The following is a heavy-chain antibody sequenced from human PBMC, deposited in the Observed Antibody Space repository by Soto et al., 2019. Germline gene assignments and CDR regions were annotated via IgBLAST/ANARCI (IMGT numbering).Heavy chain of an antibody. D-gene: IGHD6-6*01. CDR3: ATGIPRIAARPYYYYYYMDV. Sequence: EVQLVESGGGLVKPGGSLRLSCAASGFTFSSYSMNWVRQAPGKGLEWVSSISSSSSYIYYADSVKGRFTISRDNAKNALYLQMNILRAEDAAVYYCATGIPRIAARPYYYYYYMDVWGKGTTVTVSS. J-gene: IGHJ6*03. CDR2: ISSSSSYI. V-gene: IGHV3-21*01. CDR1: GFTFSSYS.